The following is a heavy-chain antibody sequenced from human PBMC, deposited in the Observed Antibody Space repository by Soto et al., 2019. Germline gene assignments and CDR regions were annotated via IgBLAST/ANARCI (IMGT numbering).Heavy chain of an antibody. Sequence: GGSLRLSCAASGFTFSNAGMSWVRQAPGKGLEWVGRIKNKPDGGTTDYAAPVKGGFTISRDDSKNTLFLQMNSLNTEDTAVYYCTTDDPINKNWGRGTLVTVSS. CDR2: IKNKPDGGTT. CDR3: TTDDPINKN. J-gene: IGHJ4*02. CDR1: GFTFSNAG. V-gene: IGHV3-15*01.